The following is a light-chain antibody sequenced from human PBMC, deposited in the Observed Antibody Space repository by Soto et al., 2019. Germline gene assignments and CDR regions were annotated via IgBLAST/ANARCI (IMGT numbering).Light chain of an antibody. CDR3: QQRXNWPPYT. Sequence: EIVLTQSPATLSLSPGERATLSCRASQSVSSYLAWYQQKPGQAPRLLIYDASNRATGTPARFSGSGSGTDFTLTISSXEPEDFXVYXXQQRXNWPPYTFGQGTKLEIK. CDR2: DAS. J-gene: IGKJ2*01. CDR1: QSVSSY. V-gene: IGKV3-11*01.